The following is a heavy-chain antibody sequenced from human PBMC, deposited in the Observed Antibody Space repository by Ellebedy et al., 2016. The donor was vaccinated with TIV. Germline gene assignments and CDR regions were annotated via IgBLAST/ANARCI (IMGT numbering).Heavy chain of an antibody. J-gene: IGHJ4*02. CDR2: ISPRGGTT. V-gene: IGHV3-23*01. CDR1: GFTFSNYA. D-gene: IGHD6-19*01. CDR3: AKERYSSGWFEADFDY. Sequence: GESLKISCAASGFTFSNYAMSWARQAPGKGLQWVSSISPRGGTTYSADSVKGRFTISRDNSKNTLYLQMNSLRAEDTAVYYCAKERYSSGWFEADFDYWGQGTLVTVSS.